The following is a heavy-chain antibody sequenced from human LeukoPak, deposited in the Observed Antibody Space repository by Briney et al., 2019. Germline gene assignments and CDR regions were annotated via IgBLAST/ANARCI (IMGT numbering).Heavy chain of an antibody. V-gene: IGHV3-30*04. Sequence: GGSLRLSCAASGFAFSSYAMHWVRQAPGKGLEWVAVISYDGSNKYYADSVKGRFTISRDNSKNTLYLQMNSLRAEDTAVYYCAKDSYDSSGYYYYYYYYMDVWGKGTTVTVSS. CDR1: GFAFSSYA. J-gene: IGHJ6*03. D-gene: IGHD3-22*01. CDR2: ISYDGSNK. CDR3: AKDSYDSSGYYYYYYYYMDV.